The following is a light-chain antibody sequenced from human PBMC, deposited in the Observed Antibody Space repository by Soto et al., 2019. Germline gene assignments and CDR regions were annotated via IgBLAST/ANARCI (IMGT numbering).Light chain of an antibody. J-gene: IGKJ4*01. CDR2: GAS. CDR3: QQYGSSPLT. Sequence: SLSPGERATLSCRASQSVSSNYLAWYQQKPGQAPRLLIYGASSRATGIPDRFSGSGSGTDSTLTISRLEPEDFAVYYCQQYGSSPLTFGGGTKVEIK. V-gene: IGKV3-20*01. CDR1: QSVSSNY.